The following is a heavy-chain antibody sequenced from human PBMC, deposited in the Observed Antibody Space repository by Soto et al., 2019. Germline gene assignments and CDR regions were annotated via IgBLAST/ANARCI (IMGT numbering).Heavy chain of an antibody. D-gene: IGHD1-7*01. V-gene: IGHV3-9*01. J-gene: IGHJ6*03. CDR2: ISWNSGSI. CDR1: GFTFDDYA. Sequence: EVQLVESGGGLVQPGRSLRLSCAASGFTFDDYAMHWVRQAPGKGLERVSGISWNSGSIGYADSVKGRFTISRDNAKNSLYLQMNSLRAEDTALYYCAKVGTTREYYYYMDVWGKGTTVTVSS. CDR3: AKVGTTREYYYYMDV.